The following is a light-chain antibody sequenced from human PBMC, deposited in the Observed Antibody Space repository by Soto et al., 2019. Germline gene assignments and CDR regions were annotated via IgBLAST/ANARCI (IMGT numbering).Light chain of an antibody. CDR1: SSDVAGSNY. Sequence: QSALTQPASVSGSPGQSITISCSGTSSDVAGSNYVSWYQQHPGKAPKLMIYEVNNRPSGVSNRFSGSKSGNTASLTVSGLQAEDEADYYCSSYTSSSPWEFGGGTKLTVL. J-gene: IGLJ3*02. CDR2: EVN. V-gene: IGLV2-14*01. CDR3: SSYTSSSPWE.